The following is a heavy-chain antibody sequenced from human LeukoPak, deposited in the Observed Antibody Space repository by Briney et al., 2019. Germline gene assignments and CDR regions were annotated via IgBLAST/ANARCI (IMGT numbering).Heavy chain of an antibody. D-gene: IGHD2-2*01. CDR1: GYTFTSYG. CDR3: ARVPDCSSTSCPSQYFQH. Sequence: ASVKVSCKASGYTFTSYGISWVRQAPGQGLEWMGWISAYNGNTNYAQKLQGRVTMTTDTSTSTAYMELRSLRSDDTAAYYCARVPDCSSTSCPSQYFQHWGQGTLVTVSS. CDR2: ISAYNGNT. V-gene: IGHV1-18*01. J-gene: IGHJ1*01.